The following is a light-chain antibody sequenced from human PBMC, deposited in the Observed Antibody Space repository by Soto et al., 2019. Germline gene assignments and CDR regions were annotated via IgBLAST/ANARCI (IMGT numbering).Light chain of an antibody. CDR3: QSYDSSLSGPVL. V-gene: IGLV1-40*01. J-gene: IGLJ2*01. Sequence: QSVLTQPPSVSGAPGQRVTISCTGSNSNIGAGYDVNWYQHLPGTAPKLLIYGDTIRPSGVPDRFSGSKSATSASLAIDGLQVEDEGDYYCQSYDSSLSGPVLFGGGTKLTVL. CDR1: NSNIGAGYD. CDR2: GDT.